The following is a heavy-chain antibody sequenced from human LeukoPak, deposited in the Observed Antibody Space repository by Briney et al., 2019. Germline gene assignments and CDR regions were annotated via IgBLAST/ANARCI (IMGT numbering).Heavy chain of an antibody. CDR1: GGTFSTYS. CDR3: ARAWGGDSSGYYQGGFDY. D-gene: IGHD3-22*01. Sequence: SVKVSCKASGGTFSTYSISWVRQAPGQGLEWMGRIIPIFGTANYAQKFHGRVTITTDESTNTAYMELSSLTSEDTAVYYCARAWGGDSSGYYQGGFDYWGQGTLVTVS. V-gene: IGHV1-69*05. J-gene: IGHJ4*02. CDR2: IIPIFGTA.